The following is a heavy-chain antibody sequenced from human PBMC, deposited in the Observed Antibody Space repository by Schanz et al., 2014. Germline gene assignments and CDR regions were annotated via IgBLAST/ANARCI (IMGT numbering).Heavy chain of an antibody. V-gene: IGHV3-30*18. CDR1: GFTFSSYG. J-gene: IGHJ4*02. Sequence: QVQLVESGGGVVQPGRSLRLSCAASGFTFSSYGMHWVRQSPGKGLEWVALISYDGSNKYYADSVKGRFTISRDNSENTLYLQMNSLRAEDTAVYYCAKDLAAVGVFDYWGQGSLXIVSS. D-gene: IGHD6-13*01. CDR3: AKDLAAVGVFDY. CDR2: ISYDGSNK.